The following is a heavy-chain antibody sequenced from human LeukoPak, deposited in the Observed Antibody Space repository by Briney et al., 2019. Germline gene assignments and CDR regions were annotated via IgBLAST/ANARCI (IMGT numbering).Heavy chain of an antibody. D-gene: IGHD6-13*01. CDR2: IYYSGST. CDR1: GGSISSSSYY. CDR3: ARSIIAAAGNWFDP. J-gene: IGHJ5*02. Sequence: TSETLSLTCTVSGGSISSSSYYWGWIRHPPGKGLEWIVSIYYSGSTYYNPSLKSRVTISVDTSKNQFSLKLSSVTAADTAVYYCARSIIAAAGNWFDPWGQGTLVTVSS. V-gene: IGHV4-39*07.